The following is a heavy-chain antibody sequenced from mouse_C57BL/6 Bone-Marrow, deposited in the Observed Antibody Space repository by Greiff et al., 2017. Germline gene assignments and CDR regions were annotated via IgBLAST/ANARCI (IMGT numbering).Heavy chain of an antibody. D-gene: IGHD3-2*02. CDR3: ARQLRLRGAPSGFAY. J-gene: IGHJ3*01. Sequence: QVQLQQPGAELVKPGASVKLSCKASGYTFTSYWMHWVKQRPGQGLEWIGRIDPNSGGTKYNEKFKSKATLTVDKPSSTAYMQLSSLTSEDSAVYYCARQLRLRGAPSGFAYWGQGTLVTVSA. V-gene: IGHV1-72*01. CDR1: GYTFTSYW. CDR2: IDPNSGGT.